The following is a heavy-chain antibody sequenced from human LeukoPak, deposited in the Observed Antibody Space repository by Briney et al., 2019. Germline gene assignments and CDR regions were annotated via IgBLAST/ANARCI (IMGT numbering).Heavy chain of an antibody. Sequence: SETLSLTCTVCGGSLSSYYWSWLRQPAGKGLEWIGRIYTSGSTNYNPSLKGRVTMSVDTSKNQFSLKLSSVTAADTAVYYCARGPYSYDSSGAFDIWGQGTMVTVSS. V-gene: IGHV4-4*07. CDR3: ARGPYSYDSSGAFDI. J-gene: IGHJ3*02. D-gene: IGHD3-22*01. CDR2: IYTSGST. CDR1: GGSLSSYY.